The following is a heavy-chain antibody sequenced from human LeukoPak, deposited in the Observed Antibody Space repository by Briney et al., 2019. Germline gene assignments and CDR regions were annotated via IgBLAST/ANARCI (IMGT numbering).Heavy chain of an antibody. D-gene: IGHD4-17*01. CDR1: GFTFNSYE. CDR3: AREGVLRHNTFDI. Sequence: GGSLTLSCAASGFTFNSYEMNWVRQPPGKGLEWVSYIGRSGTTTNSAYSVKGRFTISRDNAKNSLYLQMNSLRAEDTAVYYCAREGVLRHNTFDIWGQGTMVTVSA. CDR2: IGRSGTTT. J-gene: IGHJ3*02. V-gene: IGHV3-48*03.